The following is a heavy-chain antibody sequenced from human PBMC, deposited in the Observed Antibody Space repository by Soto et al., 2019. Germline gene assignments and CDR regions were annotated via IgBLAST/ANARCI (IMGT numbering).Heavy chain of an antibody. CDR2: ISYDGSNK. CDR3: AKDMVRGVIIRGGGDY. Sequence: QVQLVESGGGVVQPGRSLRLSCAASGFTFSSYGMHWVRQAPGKGLEWVAVISYDGSNKYYADSVKGRFTISRDNSKNTLYLQMNSLRAEDTAVYYCAKDMVRGVIIRGGGDYGGQGTLVTVSS. CDR1: GFTFSSYG. V-gene: IGHV3-30*18. D-gene: IGHD3-10*01. J-gene: IGHJ4*02.